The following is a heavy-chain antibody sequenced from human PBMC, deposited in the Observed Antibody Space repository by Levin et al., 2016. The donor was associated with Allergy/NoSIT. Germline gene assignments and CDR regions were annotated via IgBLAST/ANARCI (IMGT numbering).Heavy chain of an antibody. CDR2: ISSSGSNT. V-gene: IGHV3-11*05. J-gene: IGHJ1*01. CDR1: GFTFSDYY. Sequence: GESLKISCAASGFTFSDYYMSWIRQAPGKGLEWVSYISSSGSNTKYADSVKGRFTISRDNAKNSLYLQMNSLRAEDTAVYYCARDTADIVVVPAATTFIPGSGQHWGQGTLVTVSS. CDR3: ARDTADIVVVPAATTFIPGSGQH. D-gene: IGHD2-2*01.